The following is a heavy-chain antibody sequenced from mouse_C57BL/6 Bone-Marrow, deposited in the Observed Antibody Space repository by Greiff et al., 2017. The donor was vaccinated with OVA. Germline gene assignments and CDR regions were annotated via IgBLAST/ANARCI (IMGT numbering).Heavy chain of an antibody. CDR3: ARYERWFFDY. J-gene: IGHJ2*01. CDR1: GYTFTSYW. CDR2: IDPSDSYT. Sequence: QVQLQQPGAELVMPGASVKLSCKASGYTFTSYWMHWVKQRPGQGLEWIGEIDPSDSYTNYNQKFKGKSTLTVDKSSSTAYMQLSSLTSEDSAVYYCARYERWFFDYWGQGTTLTVSS. D-gene: IGHD2-3*01. V-gene: IGHV1-69*01.